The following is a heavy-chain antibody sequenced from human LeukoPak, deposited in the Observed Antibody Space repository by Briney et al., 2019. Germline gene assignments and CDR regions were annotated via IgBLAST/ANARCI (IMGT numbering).Heavy chain of an antibody. J-gene: IGHJ6*03. CDR2: IYYSGST. V-gene: IGHV4-39*07. D-gene: IGHD6-13*01. CDR1: GGSISSSSYY. CDR3: ARAGGGDSSSRYYYYYMDV. Sequence: SETLSLTCTVSGGSISSSSYYWGWIRQPPGKGLEWIGSIYYSGSTYYSPSLKSRVTISVDTSKNQFSLKLSSVTAADTAVYYCARAGGGDSSSRYYYYYMDVWGKGTTVTISS.